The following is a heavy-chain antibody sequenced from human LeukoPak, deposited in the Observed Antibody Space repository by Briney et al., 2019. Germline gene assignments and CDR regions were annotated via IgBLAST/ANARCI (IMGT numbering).Heavy chain of an antibody. CDR2: ISFNGRNT. D-gene: IGHD5-12*01. CDR3: ARDIELST. CDR1: GFNFADSA. V-gene: IGHV3-23*01. J-gene: IGHJ3*01. Sequence: GGSLRLSCAASGFNFADSAMSWVRQTARKGLEWVSLISFNGRNTYYGDSVKGRFTISRDNSKDTVYLQMNSLRAEDTAIFYCARDIELSTWGPGTMVTVSS.